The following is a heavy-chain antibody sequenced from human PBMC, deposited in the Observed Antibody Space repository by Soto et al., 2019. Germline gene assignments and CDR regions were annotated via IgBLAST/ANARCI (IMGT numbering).Heavy chain of an antibody. CDR3: GRDRDGVRCFDP. J-gene: IGHJ5*02. V-gene: IGHV3-66*01. CDR1: GFTVSSNY. Sequence: EVQLVESRGGVVQPGGSLRLSCTASGFTVSSNYMSWVRQSPGKGLEWVALIYGGGTNYYAESVKGRFTVSRDNSKNTLYLRMNSRRAVDTAGYYCGRDRDGVRCFDPWGQGTLGTVSS. CDR2: IYGGGTN. D-gene: IGHD3-10*01.